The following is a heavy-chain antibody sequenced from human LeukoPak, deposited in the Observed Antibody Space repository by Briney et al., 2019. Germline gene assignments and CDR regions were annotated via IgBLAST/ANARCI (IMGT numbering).Heavy chain of an antibody. D-gene: IGHD2-15*01. CDR2: INAGNGNT. J-gene: IGHJ4*02. CDR3: ARDRSGPILDY. CDR1: GYTYTSCA. Sequence: ASVKVSCKASGYTYTSCAMHWVRQAPGQRLEWLGWINAGNGNTKYSQKFQGRVTITRDTSASTAYMELSSLRSEDTAVYYCARDRSGPILDYWGQGTLVTVSS. V-gene: IGHV1-3*01.